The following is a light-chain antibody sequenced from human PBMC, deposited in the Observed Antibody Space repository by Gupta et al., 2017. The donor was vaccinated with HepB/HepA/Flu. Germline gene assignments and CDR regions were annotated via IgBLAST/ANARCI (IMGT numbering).Light chain of an antibody. V-gene: IGLV3-21*04. Sequence: SYVMTQAPSVSVATGQTARITCGGNNIGRKPVYWYQQRQGQAPVLVIYYDSDRPSGIPERFSGSNSVNTATLTINRVEAGDEADYYCQLWDDSSDHLVFGGGTKLTVL. CDR3: QLWDDSSDHLV. CDR1: NIGRKP. CDR2: YDS. J-gene: IGLJ2*01.